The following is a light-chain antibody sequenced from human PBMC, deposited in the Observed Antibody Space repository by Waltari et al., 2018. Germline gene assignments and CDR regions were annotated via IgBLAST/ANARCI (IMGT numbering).Light chain of an antibody. V-gene: IGKV4-1*01. CDR1: QSVLYTSNNKNY. J-gene: IGKJ1*01. Sequence: DIVMTQSPDSLAVSLGERATINCKSSQSVLYTSNNKNYLAWYQQKPGQPPKLLIYWASTRDSVVPDRFSGSGSGTDFTLTISSLQADDVAVYYCQQYSSAPWTFGQGTKVEIK. CDR2: WAS. CDR3: QQYSSAPWT.